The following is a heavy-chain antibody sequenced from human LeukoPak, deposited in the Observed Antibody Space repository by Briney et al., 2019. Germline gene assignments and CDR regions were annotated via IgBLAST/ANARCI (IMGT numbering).Heavy chain of an antibody. CDR1: GFTFSTRG. CDR2: ISGSGGST. D-gene: IGHD3-22*01. CDR3: ARDRYYYDSSGTRWFDP. Sequence: GGTLRLSCAASGFTFSTRGMSWVRQAPGKGLEWVSSISGSGGSTYYADSVKGRFTISRDNSKNTLYLQMNSLRAEDTAVYYCARDRYYYDSSGTRWFDPWGQGTLVTVSS. V-gene: IGHV3-23*01. J-gene: IGHJ5*02.